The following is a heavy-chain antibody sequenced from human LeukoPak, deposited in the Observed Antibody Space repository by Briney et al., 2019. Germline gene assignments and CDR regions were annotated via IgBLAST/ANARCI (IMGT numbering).Heavy chain of an antibody. J-gene: IGHJ4*02. CDR1: GGSFSGYY. V-gene: IGHV4-34*01. Sequence: SETLSLTCAVYGGSFSGYYWSWIRQPPGKGLEWIGEINHSGSTNYNPSLKSRVTISVDTSKNQFSLKLSSVTAADTAVYYCARAPSSDYWGQGTLVTVSS. CDR2: INHSGST. CDR3: ARAPSSDY.